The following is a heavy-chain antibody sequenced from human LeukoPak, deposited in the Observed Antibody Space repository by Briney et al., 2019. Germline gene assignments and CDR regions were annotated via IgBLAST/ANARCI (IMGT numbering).Heavy chain of an antibody. J-gene: IGHJ4*02. CDR3: ARTYGDYYFDY. CDR2: IYSSGST. Sequence: SETLSLTCTVSGGSISSGTYYWSWIRQPPGKGLEWIGYIYSSGSTSYKSSLKSRVTISVDTSKNQFSLRLSSVTAADTAVYYCARTYGDYYFDYWGQGTLVTVSS. V-gene: IGHV4-61*01. CDR1: GGSISSGTYY. D-gene: IGHD4-17*01.